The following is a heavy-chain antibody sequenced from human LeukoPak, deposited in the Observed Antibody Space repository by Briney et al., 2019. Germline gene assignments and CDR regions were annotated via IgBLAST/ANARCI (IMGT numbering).Heavy chain of an antibody. D-gene: IGHD6-13*01. V-gene: IGHV3-11*01. CDR1: GFTFSDYY. CDR2: ISSSGSTI. J-gene: IGHJ4*02. Sequence: PGGSLRHSCAASGFTFSDYYMSWIRQAPGKGLEWVSYISSSGSTIYYADSVKGRFTISRDNAKNSLYLQMNSLRAEDTAVYYCARDRGGDYSSSYFDYWGQGTLVTVSS. CDR3: ARDRGGDYSSSYFDY.